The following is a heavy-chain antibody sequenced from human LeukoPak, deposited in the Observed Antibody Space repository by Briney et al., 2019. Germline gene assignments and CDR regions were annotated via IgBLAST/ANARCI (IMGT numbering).Heavy chain of an antibody. CDR1: GFTFSSYG. CDR3: AKSGFGLWFGELEHYFDY. J-gene: IGHJ4*02. V-gene: IGHV3-30*18. Sequence: GGSLRLSCAASGFTFSSYGMHWVRQAPGKGLEWVAVISYDGSNKYYADSVKGRFTISRDNSKNTLYLQMNSLRAEDTAVYYCAKSGFGLWFGELEHYFDYWGQGTLVTVSS. CDR2: ISYDGSNK. D-gene: IGHD3-10*01.